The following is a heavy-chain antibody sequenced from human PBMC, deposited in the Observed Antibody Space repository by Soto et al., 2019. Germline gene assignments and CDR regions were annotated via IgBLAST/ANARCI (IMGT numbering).Heavy chain of an antibody. CDR3: ARHDITMVRGVTIGWFDP. D-gene: IGHD3-10*01. CDR2: IYYSGST. CDR1: GVSISSSSYY. V-gene: IGHV4-39*01. Sequence: SETLSLTCTVSGVSISSSSYYWGWIRQPPGKGLEWIGSIYYSGSTYYNPSLKSRVTISVDTSKNQFSLKLSSVTAADTAVYYCARHDITMVRGVTIGWFDPWGQGTLVTVSS. J-gene: IGHJ5*02.